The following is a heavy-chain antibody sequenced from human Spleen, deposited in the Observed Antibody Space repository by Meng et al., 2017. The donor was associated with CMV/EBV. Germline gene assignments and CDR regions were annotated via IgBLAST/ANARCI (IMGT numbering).Heavy chain of an antibody. CDR3: ARGRGYCSSTSCYRNWFDP. Sequence: SFSGDYWSWIRQPPGKGLEWIGEINHSGSTNYNPSLKSRVTISVDTSKNQFSLKLSSVTAADTAVYYCARGRGYCSSTSCYRNWFDPWGQGTLVTVSS. V-gene: IGHV4-34*01. CDR2: INHSGST. J-gene: IGHJ5*02. D-gene: IGHD2-2*02. CDR1: SFSGDY.